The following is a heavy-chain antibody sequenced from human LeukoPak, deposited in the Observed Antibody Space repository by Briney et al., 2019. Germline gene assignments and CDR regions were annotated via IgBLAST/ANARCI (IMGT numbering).Heavy chain of an antibody. Sequence: GESLKISCRYSGYSFASYWFGWVRHMPGKGLEWIGVIYSGDSDTRYSPSFEGQVTISGDKSTSSAFLQWSSLRASDTAMYYCARRSYEGSTSAFDIWGQGTMVIVSA. CDR3: ARRSYEGSTSAFDI. CDR1: GYSFASYW. D-gene: IGHD5-12*01. V-gene: IGHV5-51*01. J-gene: IGHJ3*02. CDR2: IYSGDSDT.